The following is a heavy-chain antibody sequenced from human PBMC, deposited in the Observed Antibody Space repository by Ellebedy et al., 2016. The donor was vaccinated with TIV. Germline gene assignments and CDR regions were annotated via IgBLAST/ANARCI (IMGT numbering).Heavy chain of an antibody. Sequence: MPGGSLRLSCTVSGGSISSSRYYWGWIRQPPGKGLEWIESIYYSGSTYYNPSLKSRVTISVDTSKNQFSLKLSSVTAADTAVYYCARLKATNSPFDIWGQGTMVTVSS. CDR3: ARLKATNSPFDI. CDR1: GGSISSSRYY. D-gene: IGHD1-1*01. CDR2: IYYSGST. J-gene: IGHJ3*02. V-gene: IGHV4-39*01.